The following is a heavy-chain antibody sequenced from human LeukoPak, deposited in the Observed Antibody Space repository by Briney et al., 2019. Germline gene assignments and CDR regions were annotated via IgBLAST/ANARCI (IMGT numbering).Heavy chain of an antibody. Sequence: GGSLRLSCAGSGFIFSTYAMTWVRQAPGKGLEWVSGISGSGDTTYYADSVKGRFTTSRDNSKNTLYLQMSSLRAEDTAVYYCAKDASNYFWYFDLWGRGTLVTVSS. CDR3: AKDASNYFWYFDL. CDR2: ISGSGDTT. J-gene: IGHJ2*01. D-gene: IGHD1-1*01. V-gene: IGHV3-23*01. CDR1: GFIFSTYA.